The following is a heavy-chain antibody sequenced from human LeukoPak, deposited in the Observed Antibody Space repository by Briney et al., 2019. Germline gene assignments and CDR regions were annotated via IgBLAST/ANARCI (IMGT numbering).Heavy chain of an antibody. V-gene: IGHV1-8*03. D-gene: IGHD2-15*01. J-gene: IGHJ5*02. CDR1: GGTFSSYA. Sequence: GASVKVSCKASGGTFSSYAINWVRQATGQGLEWMGWMNPNSGNTGYAQKFQGRVTITRNTSISTAYMELSSLRSEDTAVYYCARGKGYCSGGSCYSYNWFDPWGQGTLVTVSS. CDR3: ARGKGYCSGGSCYSYNWFDP. CDR2: MNPNSGNT.